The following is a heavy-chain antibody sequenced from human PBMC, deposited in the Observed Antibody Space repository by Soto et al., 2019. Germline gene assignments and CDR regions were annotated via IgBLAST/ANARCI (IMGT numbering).Heavy chain of an antibody. CDR2: IYYSGST. Sequence: SETLSLTCTVSGGSISSGDYYWSWIRQPPGKGLEWIGYIYYSGSTYYNPSLKSRVTISVDTSKNQFSLKLGSVTAADTAVYYCATLITGTTSISLDYWGQGTLVTVSS. D-gene: IGHD1-7*01. V-gene: IGHV4-30-4*01. CDR1: GGSISSGDYY. J-gene: IGHJ4*02. CDR3: ATLITGTTSISLDY.